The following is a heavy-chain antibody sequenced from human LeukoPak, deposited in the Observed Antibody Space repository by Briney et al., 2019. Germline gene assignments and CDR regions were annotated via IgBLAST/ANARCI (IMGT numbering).Heavy chain of an antibody. CDR3: ASNTVTRDY. V-gene: IGHV3-30*14. J-gene: IGHJ4*02. CDR1: GFTFSSYA. D-gene: IGHD4-17*01. Sequence: HPGRSLRLSCAASGFTFSSYAMHWVRQAPGKGLEWVAVISYDGSNKYYADSVKGRFTISRDNSKNTLYLQMNSLRAEDTAVYYCASNTVTRDYWGQGTLVTVSS. CDR2: ISYDGSNK.